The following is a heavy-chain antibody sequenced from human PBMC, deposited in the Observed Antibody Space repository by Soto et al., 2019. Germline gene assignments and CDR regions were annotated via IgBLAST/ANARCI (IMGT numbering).Heavy chain of an antibody. CDR3: AREGDIVGATLDY. D-gene: IGHD1-26*01. CDR2: IKQDGSEK. CDR1: GFTFSSYW. Sequence: EVQLVESGGGLVQPGGSLRLSCAASGFTFSSYWMSWVRQAPGKGLEWVANIKQDGSEKYYVDSVNGRFTISRDNAKNSLYLQMNSLRAEDTAVYYCAREGDIVGATLDYWGQGTLVTVSS. J-gene: IGHJ4*02. V-gene: IGHV3-7*05.